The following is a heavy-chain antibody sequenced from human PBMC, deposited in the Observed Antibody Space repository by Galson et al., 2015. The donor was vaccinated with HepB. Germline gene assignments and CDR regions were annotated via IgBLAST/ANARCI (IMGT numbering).Heavy chain of an antibody. CDR1: GFTFSTFA. D-gene: IGHD2-2*01. CDR3: ASRYCSSTSCLSGGGY. Sequence: SLRLSCAASGFTFSTFAMGWVRQAPGKGLEWVSSISSSSSYIYYADSVKGRFTISRDNAKNSLYLQMNSLRAEDTAVYYCASRYCSSTSCLSGGGYWGQGTLVTVSS. V-gene: IGHV3-21*01. J-gene: IGHJ4*02. CDR2: ISSSSSYI.